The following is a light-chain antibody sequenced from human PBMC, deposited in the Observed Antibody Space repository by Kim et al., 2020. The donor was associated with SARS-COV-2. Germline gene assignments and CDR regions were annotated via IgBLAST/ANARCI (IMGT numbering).Light chain of an antibody. Sequence: QSVLTQPPSASGTPGQRVTISCTGSSSNIGSNYVYWYQQLPGTAPKLLIYSNNQRPSGVPDRFSGSNSGTSASLAISGLRSEDEADYYCAAWDDSLSGWVFGGGTQLTVL. CDR3: AAWDDSLSGWV. J-gene: IGLJ3*02. CDR2: SNN. V-gene: IGLV1-47*02. CDR1: SSNIGSNY.